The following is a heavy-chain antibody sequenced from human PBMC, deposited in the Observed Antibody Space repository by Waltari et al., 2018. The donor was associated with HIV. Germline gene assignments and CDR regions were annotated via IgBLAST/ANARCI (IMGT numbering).Heavy chain of an antibody. CDR1: DYSITSGYY. V-gene: IGHV4-38-2*01. CDR3: ASTYYDLLEGWYFDF. D-gene: IGHD3-3*01. CDR2: ISHSGTT. J-gene: IGHJ4*02. Sequence: QVQLQESGPGLVKPSETLSLTRRVSDYSITSGYYWGWIRQSPGRGLEWIGSISHSGTTVYSPSLKSRVTLFRDTSKNQFFLKLTSATAEDTAVYYCASTYYDLLEGWYFDFWGQGRLVTVSS.